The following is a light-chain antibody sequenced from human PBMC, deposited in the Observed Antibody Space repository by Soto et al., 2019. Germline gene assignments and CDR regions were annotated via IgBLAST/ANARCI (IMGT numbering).Light chain of an antibody. CDR3: LLPHSGPWV. Sequence: QAVVTQEPSLTVSPGGTVTLTCGSSTGAVTSGHYPYWFQQKPGQAPRTLIYDTSNKHSWTPARFSGSLLGGKAALTLSGAQPGDWGGYFCLLPHSGPWVFGGGTKLTVL. CDR1: TGAVTSGHY. CDR2: DTS. V-gene: IGLV7-46*01. J-gene: IGLJ3*02.